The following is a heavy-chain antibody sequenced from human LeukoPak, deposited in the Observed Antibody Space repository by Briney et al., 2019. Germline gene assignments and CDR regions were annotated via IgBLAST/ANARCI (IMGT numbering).Heavy chain of an antibody. J-gene: IGHJ4*02. D-gene: IGHD3-22*01. CDR3: ARLVNYGYSDY. CDR1: GGSTSGSY. Sequence: PSETLSLTCTVSGGSTSGSYWTWIRQPPGKGLEWIGYIHYDGRTNYNPSFKSRVIISLDTSNNQFSLNLKSVTAADTAAYYCARLVNYGYSDYWGQGTLVTVSS. V-gene: IGHV4-59*01. CDR2: IHYDGRT.